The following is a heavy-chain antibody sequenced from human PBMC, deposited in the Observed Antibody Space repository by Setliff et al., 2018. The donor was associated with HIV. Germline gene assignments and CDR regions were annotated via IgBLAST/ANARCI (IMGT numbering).Heavy chain of an antibody. Sequence: SETLSLTCIVSGASISSDTWSWIRQPPGKGLQWIGFIYNSEMINYNPSLKSRVSMSLDTSKNQFSLKLTSVTAADTAVYYCARGGTSSNWFDPWGQGTPVTVPQ. CDR2: IYNSEMI. CDR1: GASISSDT. D-gene: IGHD1-26*01. CDR3: ARGGTSSNWFDP. V-gene: IGHV4-59*01. J-gene: IGHJ5*02.